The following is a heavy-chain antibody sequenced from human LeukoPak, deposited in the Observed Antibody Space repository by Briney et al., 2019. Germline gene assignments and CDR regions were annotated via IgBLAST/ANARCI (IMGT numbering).Heavy chain of an antibody. CDR1: GFTFSSYG. J-gene: IGHJ5*02. CDR3: ARPHDSSGYYRYWFDH. D-gene: IGHD3-22*01. Sequence: PGRSLRLSCAASGFTFSSYGMHWVRQAPGKGLEWVAVIWYDGSNKYYADSVKGRFTISRDNSKNTLYLQMNSLRAEDTAVYYCARPHDSSGYYRYWFDHWGQGTLVTVSS. CDR2: IWYDGSNK. V-gene: IGHV3-33*01.